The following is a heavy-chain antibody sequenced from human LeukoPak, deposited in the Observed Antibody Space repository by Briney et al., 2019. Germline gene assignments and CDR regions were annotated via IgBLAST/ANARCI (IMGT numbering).Heavy chain of an antibody. Sequence: SVKVSCKASGGTFSSYAISWVRQAPGQGLEWMGGIIPIFGTANYAQKFQGRVTITADESTSTAYVELSSLRSEDTAVYYCARGDLKGSCSGGSCYFDYWGQGTLVTVSS. CDR2: IIPIFGTA. J-gene: IGHJ4*02. CDR3: ARGDLKGSCSGGSCYFDY. V-gene: IGHV1-69*13. CDR1: GGTFSSYA. D-gene: IGHD2-15*01.